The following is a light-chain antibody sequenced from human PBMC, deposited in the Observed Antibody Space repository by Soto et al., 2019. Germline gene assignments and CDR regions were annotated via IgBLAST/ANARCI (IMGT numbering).Light chain of an antibody. V-gene: IGLV2-14*01. CDR2: EVN. CDR3: SSYTSSSTLYV. Sequence: QSALTQPASVSGSPRQSITISCTGASSDVGSYTYVSWYQQHPGKAPKLMIYEVNNRPSGGSNRFSGSKSGNTASLPISGLQAEDEADYYCSSYTSSSTLYVFGTGT. J-gene: IGLJ1*01. CDR1: SSDVGSYTY.